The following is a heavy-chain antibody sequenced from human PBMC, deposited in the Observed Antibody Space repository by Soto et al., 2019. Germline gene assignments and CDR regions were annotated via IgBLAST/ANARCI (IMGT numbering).Heavy chain of an antibody. CDR3: AKDRTYSSSSVFDY. J-gene: IGHJ4*02. CDR1: GFTFSSYA. Sequence: EVQLLESGGGLVQPGGSLRLSCAASGFTFSSYAMSWVRQAPGKGLEWVSAISGSGGSTYYADSVKGRFTITRDNSKNTLYRQMSSLRGEDTAVYYCAKDRTYSSSSVFDYWGQGTRVTVSS. V-gene: IGHV3-23*01. CDR2: ISGSGGST. D-gene: IGHD6-6*01.